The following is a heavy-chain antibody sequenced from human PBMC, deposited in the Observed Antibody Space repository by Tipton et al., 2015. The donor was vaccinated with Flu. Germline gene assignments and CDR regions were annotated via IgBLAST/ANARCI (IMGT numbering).Heavy chain of an antibody. CDR3: VRHPYCTDAVCPPSDWYFDL. Sequence: QLVQSGAEVRKPGESLKIPCKGSGYSFTNYWIGWVRQMPGKGLEWMGIIYPDDSDTRYSPSFQGQVTISVDKSISTIYLQWSSLKASDTAMYYCVRHPYCTDAVCPPSDWYFDLWGRGTLVTVSS. V-gene: IGHV5-51*01. CDR2: IYPDDSDT. J-gene: IGHJ2*01. CDR1: GYSFTNYW. D-gene: IGHD2-8*01.